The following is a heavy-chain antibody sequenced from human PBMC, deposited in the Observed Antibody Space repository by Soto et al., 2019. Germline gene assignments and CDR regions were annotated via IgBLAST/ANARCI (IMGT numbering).Heavy chain of an antibody. CDR1: GFTFYSYA. V-gene: IGHV3-23*01. J-gene: IGHJ3*02. Sequence: LRLSCAASGFTFYSYAMSWVRQAPGKGLEWVSTIGSVGGDTYYADSVRGRFTISRDDSKNTLLLQMNSLRAEDTAVYYCVKDRMAYNSVWDPFDIWGQGTMVTVSS. D-gene: IGHD1-20*01. CDR2: IGSVGGDT. CDR3: VKDRMAYNSVWDPFDI.